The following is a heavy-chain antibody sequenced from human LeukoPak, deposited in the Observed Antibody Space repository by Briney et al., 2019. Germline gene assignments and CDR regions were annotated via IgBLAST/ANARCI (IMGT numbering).Heavy chain of an antibody. J-gene: IGHJ4*02. Sequence: GGSLRLSCAASGFTVSSNYMSWVRQAPVKGLEWVSVIYSGGSTYYADFVKGRFTISRDNSKNTLYLQMNSLRAEDTAVYYCATQYDYVWGSYRYTHDYWGQGTLVTVSS. CDR2: IYSGGST. CDR1: GFTVSSNY. CDR3: ATQYDYVWGSYRYTHDY. D-gene: IGHD3-16*02. V-gene: IGHV3-66*01.